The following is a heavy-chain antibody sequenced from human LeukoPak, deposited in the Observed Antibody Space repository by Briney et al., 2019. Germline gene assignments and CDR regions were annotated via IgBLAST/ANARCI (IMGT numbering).Heavy chain of an antibody. D-gene: IGHD2-2*01. Sequence: GGSLRLSCAASGFSFSSYAMRWVRQAPGKGLEWVATVGASGNTYYADSVKGRFSVSRDISKNMLYLQMNRLTAEDTAVYYCAKGASQPKYYFDCWGQGTLVTVSS. V-gene: IGHV3-23*01. CDR2: VGASGNT. CDR1: GFSFSSYA. J-gene: IGHJ4*02. CDR3: AKGASQPKYYFDC.